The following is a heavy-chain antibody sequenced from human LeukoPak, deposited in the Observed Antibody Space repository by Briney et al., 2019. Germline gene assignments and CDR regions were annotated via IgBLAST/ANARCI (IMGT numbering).Heavy chain of an antibody. D-gene: IGHD6-6*01. CDR2: INPNSGGT. CDR3: ARLKVVGGVDW. V-gene: IGHV1-2*02. J-gene: IGHJ4*02. Sequence: ASVNVSCKASGYTCTGYYIHWVRQAPGQGLEYMGWINPNSGGTNYAQKFQGRVTMTRETSISTASMELSRLRSDDTAVYYCARLKVVGGVDWWGQGTLVTVSS. CDR1: GYTCTGYY.